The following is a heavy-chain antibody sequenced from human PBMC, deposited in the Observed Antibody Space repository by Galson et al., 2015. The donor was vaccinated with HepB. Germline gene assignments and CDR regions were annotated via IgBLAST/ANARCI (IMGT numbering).Heavy chain of an antibody. Sequence: SLRLSCAASGFTFSSYGMHWVRQAPGKGLEWVAVISYDGSNKYYADSMKGRFTISRDNSKNTLYLQMNSLRAEDTAVYYCAKDAPGGSETYGMDVWGQGTTVTVSS. CDR1: GFTFSSYG. V-gene: IGHV3-30*18. D-gene: IGHD3-10*01. J-gene: IGHJ6*02. CDR3: AKDAPGGSETYGMDV. CDR2: ISYDGSNK.